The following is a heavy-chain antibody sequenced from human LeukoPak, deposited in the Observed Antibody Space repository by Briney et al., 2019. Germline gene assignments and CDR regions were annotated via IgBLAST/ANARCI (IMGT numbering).Heavy chain of an antibody. V-gene: IGHV3-74*01. CDR2: IDRDGSRI. CDR1: GFTFSSYW. J-gene: IGHJ4*02. D-gene: IGHD3-10*01. CDR3: ARTMVRGIGGYDY. Sequence: GGSLRLSCAVSGFTFSSYWMHWVRQAPGKGLVWVSRIDRDGSRINYADSVKGRFTISRDNSKNTLYLQMNSLRAEDTAVYYCARTMVRGIGGYDYWGQGTLVTVSS.